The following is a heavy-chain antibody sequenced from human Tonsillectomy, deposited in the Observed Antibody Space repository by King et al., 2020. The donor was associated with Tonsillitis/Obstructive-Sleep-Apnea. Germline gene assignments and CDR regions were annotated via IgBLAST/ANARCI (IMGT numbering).Heavy chain of an antibody. CDR3: ARGAERGPYGSGSLRNIPRLWVY. J-gene: IGHJ4*02. CDR2: INAGNGNT. V-gene: IGHV1-3*01. D-gene: IGHD3-10*01. Sequence: QLVQSGAEVKKPGASVKVSCKASGYTFSSYAMHWVRQAPGQRPEWMGWINAGNGNTRYSQKFQGRVTITRDTSASTAYMDLTSLTSEDTAVYYCARGAERGPYGSGSLRNIPRLWVYWGQGTLVTVSS. CDR1: GYTFSSYA.